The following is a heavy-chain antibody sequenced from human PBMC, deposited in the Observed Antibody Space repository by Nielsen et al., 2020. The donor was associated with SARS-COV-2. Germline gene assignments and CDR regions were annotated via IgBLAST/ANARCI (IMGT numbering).Heavy chain of an antibody. J-gene: IGHJ4*02. D-gene: IGHD1-26*01. Sequence: GGSLRLSCAASGFTFDDYAMHWVRQAPGKGLEWVSGISWNSGSIGYADSVKGRFTISRDNAKNSLYLQMYSLRAEDTAVYYCVRDTGAWDFDYWGQGTLITVSS. CDR3: VRDTGAWDFDY. CDR1: GFTFDDYA. V-gene: IGHV3-9*01. CDR2: ISWNSGSI.